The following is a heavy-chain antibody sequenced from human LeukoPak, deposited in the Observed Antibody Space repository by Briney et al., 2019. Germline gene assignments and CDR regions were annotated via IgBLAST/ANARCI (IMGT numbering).Heavy chain of an antibody. D-gene: IGHD6-13*01. V-gene: IGHV3-11*01. CDR2: ISSSGSTI. CDR3: ARSGWSWYVWFWFDP. CDR1: GLTFSDYY. J-gene: IGHJ5*02. Sequence: GGSLTLSCPASGLTFSDYYMSWIRPAPGKGLEWVSYISSSGSTIYYADSVKGRFTISRDNAKNSLYLQMNSRRAEDTAVYYCARSGWSWYVWFWFDPWGQGTLVTVSS.